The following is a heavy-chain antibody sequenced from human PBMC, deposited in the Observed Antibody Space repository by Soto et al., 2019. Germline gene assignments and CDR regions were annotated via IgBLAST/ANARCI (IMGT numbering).Heavy chain of an antibody. J-gene: IGHJ6*02. CDR1: GFTFSSYA. V-gene: IGHV3-30-3*01. Sequence: QVQLVESGGGVVQPGRSLRLSCAASGFTFSSYAMHWVRQAPGKGLEWVAVISYDGSNKYYADSVKGRFTISRDNSKNTLYLQMNSLRAEDTAVYYCARGTQDVDTAMAPFNYYGMDVWGQGTTVTVSS. CDR3: ARGTQDVDTAMAPFNYYGMDV. CDR2: ISYDGSNK. D-gene: IGHD5-18*01.